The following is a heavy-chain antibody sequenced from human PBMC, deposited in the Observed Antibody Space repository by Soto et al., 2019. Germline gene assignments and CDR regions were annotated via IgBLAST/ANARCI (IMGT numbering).Heavy chain of an antibody. Sequence: VGSLRLSCVASEFTFSSYEMNWVRQAPGKGLEWVSYISSSGTTIYYTDSVKGRFTISRDNAKKSLYLQMNSLRAEDTAVYYCVRFGGAAAGPGDYWGQGTLVTVSS. D-gene: IGHD6-13*01. CDR2: ISSSGTTI. CDR1: EFTFSSYE. J-gene: IGHJ4*02. CDR3: VRFGGAAAGPGDY. V-gene: IGHV3-48*03.